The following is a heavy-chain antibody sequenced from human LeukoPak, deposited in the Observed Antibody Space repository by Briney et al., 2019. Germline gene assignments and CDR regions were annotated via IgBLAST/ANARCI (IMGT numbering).Heavy chain of an antibody. CDR3: ARGYYYSSTSNRSNWFDP. CDR2: INTDGSST. V-gene: IGHV3-74*01. D-gene: IGHD3-22*01. CDR1: GFTFSSHS. Sequence: GGSLRLSCAAPGFTFSSHSLHWVRQAPGKGLVWVSRINTDGSSTIYADSVKGRFTISRDNAKNTLYLQMNSLRAEDTAVYYCARGYYYSSTSNRSNWFDPWGQGTLVTVSS. J-gene: IGHJ5*02.